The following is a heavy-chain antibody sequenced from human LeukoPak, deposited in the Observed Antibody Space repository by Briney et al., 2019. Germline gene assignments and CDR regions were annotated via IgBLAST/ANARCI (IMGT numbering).Heavy chain of an antibody. CDR1: GDSLNDYF. V-gene: IGHV4-59*01. CDR2: AADSGST. CDR3: AALTTVTMYSYFFDS. Sequence: SETLSLTRTVSGDSLNDYFWTWIRQPPRKGPAWMGYAADSGSTNYNPSLKSRVTISVDSSTNHFSLRLTSVPAADTAIYYCAALTTVTMYSYFFDSWGQGTLLTVSS. D-gene: IGHD4-17*01. J-gene: IGHJ4*02.